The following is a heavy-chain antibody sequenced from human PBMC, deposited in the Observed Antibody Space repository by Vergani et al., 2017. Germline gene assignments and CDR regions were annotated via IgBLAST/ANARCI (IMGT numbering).Heavy chain of an antibody. D-gene: IGHD6-13*01. CDR2: IHYSGST. J-gene: IGHJ5*02. V-gene: IGHV4-39*01. CDR1: GGSISSSSYY. Sequence: QLQLQESGPGLVQPSETLSLTCTVSGGSISSSSYYWGWIRQPPGKGLEWIGSIHYSGSTYYNPSLKSRVTISVDTSKNQFSLKLSSVTAADTGVYYCARPLGSSWYAWFDPWGQGTLVTVSS. CDR3: ARPLGSSWYAWFDP.